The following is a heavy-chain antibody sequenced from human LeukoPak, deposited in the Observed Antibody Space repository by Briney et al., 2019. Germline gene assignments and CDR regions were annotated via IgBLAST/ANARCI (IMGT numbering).Heavy chain of an antibody. CDR1: GYSISSGYY. J-gene: IGHJ6*03. D-gene: IGHD2-2*01. Sequence: SETLSLTCTVSGYSISSGYYWGWIRQPPGKGLEWIGSIYHSGSTYYNPSLKGRVTISVDTSKNQFSLKLSSVTAADTAVYYCARVLGPAASYMDVWGKGTTVTVSS. V-gene: IGHV4-38-2*02. CDR3: ARVLGPAASYMDV. CDR2: IYHSGST.